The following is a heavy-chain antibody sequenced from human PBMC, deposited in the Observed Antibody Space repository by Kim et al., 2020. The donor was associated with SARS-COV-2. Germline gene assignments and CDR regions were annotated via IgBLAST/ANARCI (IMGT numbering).Heavy chain of an antibody. CDR3: ARAQGVVRVYYYYMDV. D-gene: IGHD3-3*01. Sequence: SETLSLTCTVSGGSISSYYWSWIRQPPGKGLEWIGYIYYSGSTNYNPSLKSRVTISVDTSKNQFSLKLSSVTAADTAVYYCARAQGVVRVYYYYMDVWGKGTTVTVSS. J-gene: IGHJ6*03. CDR2: IYYSGST. V-gene: IGHV4-59*01. CDR1: GGSISSYY.